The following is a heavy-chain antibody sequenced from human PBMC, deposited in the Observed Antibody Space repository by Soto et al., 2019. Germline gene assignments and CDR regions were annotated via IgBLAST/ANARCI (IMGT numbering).Heavy chain of an antibody. CDR3: VRDRTKTLRDWFDP. J-gene: IGHJ5*02. V-gene: IGHV4-4*07. D-gene: IGHD1-1*01. CDR1: GASISGFY. Sequence: SETLSLTCTVSGASISGFYWSWIRKSAGKGLEWIGRIYATGTTDYNPSLKSRVMMSVDTSKKQFSLKLRSVTAADTAVYYCVRDRTKTLRDWFDPWGQGISDTVS. CDR2: IYATGTT.